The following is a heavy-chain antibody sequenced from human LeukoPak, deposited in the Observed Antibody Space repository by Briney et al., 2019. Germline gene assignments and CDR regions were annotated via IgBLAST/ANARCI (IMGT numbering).Heavy chain of an antibody. V-gene: IGHV4-59*01. CDR2: FHDSGTS. CDR3: TRGAGWLIDY. Sequence: PSETLSLTCTVSDDSISDYYRGWIRQPPGKGLEWIGYFHDSGTSTYNPSLKSRVTISADTSKNQFSLKLNSLTTADTAVYYCTRGAGWLIDYWGQGILVTVSS. D-gene: IGHD3-16*01. J-gene: IGHJ4*02. CDR1: DDSISDYY.